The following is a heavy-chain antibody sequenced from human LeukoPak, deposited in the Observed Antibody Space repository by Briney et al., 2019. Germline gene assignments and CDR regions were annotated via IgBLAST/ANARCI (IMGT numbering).Heavy chain of an antibody. V-gene: IGHV3-7*01. Sequence: GGSLRLSCAASGFTFSSYWMSWVRQAPGKGLEWVANIKQDGSEKYYVDSVKGRFTISRDNAKNSLYLQMNSLRAEDTAVYYCARAKGTLINYYYYGMDVWGQGTTVTVSS. CDR3: ARAKGTLINYYYYGMDV. CDR2: IKQDGSEK. CDR1: GFTFSSYW. D-gene: IGHD3-16*01. J-gene: IGHJ6*02.